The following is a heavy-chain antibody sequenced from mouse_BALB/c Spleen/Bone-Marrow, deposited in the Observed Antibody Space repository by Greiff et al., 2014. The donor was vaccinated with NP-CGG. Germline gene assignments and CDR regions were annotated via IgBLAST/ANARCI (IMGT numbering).Heavy chain of an antibody. Sequence: EVQLQQSGPDLVKPSQSLSLTCTVTGFSITSTYTWHWIRQFPGNKLEWMRYIHYSGSTNYNPSLKSRISITRDTSKNQFFLQLNSVTTEYAATYCCAQSGLRPFAYWGQGTLVTVSA. CDR2: IHYSGST. CDR1: GFSITSTYT. V-gene: IGHV3-1*02. CDR3: AQSGLRPFAY. J-gene: IGHJ3*01. D-gene: IGHD1-2*01.